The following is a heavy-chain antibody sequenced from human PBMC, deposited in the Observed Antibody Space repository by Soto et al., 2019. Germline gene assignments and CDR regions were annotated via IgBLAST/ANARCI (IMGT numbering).Heavy chain of an antibody. CDR2: IYYSGST. V-gene: IGHV4-59*08. CDR1: GGSIVSFY. J-gene: IGHJ6*02. Sequence: SETLSLSCRFSGGSIVSFYWSWIRTFPGKGVESIGYIYYSGSTTNYNPSLKSRATLSVDTSKNQFSLKLSSVTAADTAVYYCARQGAYSSRGYYYYYYGMDVWGQGTTVTVS. D-gene: IGHD6-13*01. CDR3: ARQGAYSSRGYYYYYYGMDV.